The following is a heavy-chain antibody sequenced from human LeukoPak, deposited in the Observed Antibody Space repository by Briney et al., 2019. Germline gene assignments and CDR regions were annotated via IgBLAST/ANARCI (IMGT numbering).Heavy chain of an antibody. Sequence: PSETLSLTCTVTGGSISSYYWSWIRQPPGKGLEWIGEINHSGSTNYNPSLKSRVTISVDTSKNQFSLKLSSVTAADTAVYYCARARIAVAGTTYYFDYWGQGTLVTVSS. CDR1: GGSISSYY. V-gene: IGHV4-59*12. J-gene: IGHJ4*02. CDR3: ARARIAVAGTTYYFDY. CDR2: INHSGST. D-gene: IGHD6-19*01.